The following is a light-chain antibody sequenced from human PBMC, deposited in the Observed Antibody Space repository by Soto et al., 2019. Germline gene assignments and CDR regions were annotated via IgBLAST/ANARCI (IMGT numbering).Light chain of an antibody. V-gene: IGKV3-20*01. Sequence: EMVMTQSPAILSVSPGESATLSCRASQSVNSNYLAWYQQHPGQPPRLLIYGISTRATGIPARFSGSGSGTDFTLTISRLEPEDFAVYYCQQYGSSPLVTFGQGTRLEIK. J-gene: IGKJ5*01. CDR2: GIS. CDR3: QQYGSSPLVT. CDR1: QSVNSNY.